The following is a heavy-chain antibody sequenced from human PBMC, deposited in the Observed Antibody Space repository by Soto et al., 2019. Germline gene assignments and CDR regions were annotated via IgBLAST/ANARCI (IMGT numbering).Heavy chain of an antibody. Sequence: GASVKVSCQASGYTYTSYGVSWVRQAPGQGLEWMGWISAYNGNTNYAQKLQGRVTMTTDTSTSTAYMELRSLRSDDTAVYYCARASYTIFGVVYYYYYYMDVWGKGTTVTVSS. D-gene: IGHD3-3*01. CDR2: ISAYNGNT. CDR1: GYTYTSYG. J-gene: IGHJ6*03. V-gene: IGHV1-18*01. CDR3: ARASYTIFGVVYYYYYYMDV.